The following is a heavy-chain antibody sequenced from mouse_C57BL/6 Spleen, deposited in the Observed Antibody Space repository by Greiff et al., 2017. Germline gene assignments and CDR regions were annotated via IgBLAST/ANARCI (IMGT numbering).Heavy chain of an antibody. Sequence: DVKLVESGGDLVKPGGSLKLSCAASGFTFSSYGMSWVRPTPDKRLEWVATISSGGSYTYYPDSVTGRFTISSDNAKNDLYLQMSSLKSEDTAMYYCASTAQATCGCVDYWGQGTTLTVSS. CDR2: ISSGGSYT. V-gene: IGHV5-6*02. CDR3: ASTAQATCGCVDY. J-gene: IGHJ2*01. D-gene: IGHD3-2*02. CDR1: GFTFSSYG.